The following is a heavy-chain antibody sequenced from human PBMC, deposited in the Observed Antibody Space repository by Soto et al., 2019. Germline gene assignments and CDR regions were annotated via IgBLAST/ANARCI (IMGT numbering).Heavy chain of an antibody. V-gene: IGHV1-69*01. CDR2: IIPIFGTA. CDR3: ARVLGKDYYAVTGAFDI. Sequence: QVQLVQSGAEVTKPGSSVKVSCKASGGTFSSYAISWVRQAPGQGLEWMGGIIPIFGTANYAQKFQGRVTITADESTSTAYIELSSLRSEDTAVYYCARVLGKDYYAVTGAFDIWGQGTMVTVSS. J-gene: IGHJ3*02. CDR1: GGTFSSYA. D-gene: IGHD3-10*01.